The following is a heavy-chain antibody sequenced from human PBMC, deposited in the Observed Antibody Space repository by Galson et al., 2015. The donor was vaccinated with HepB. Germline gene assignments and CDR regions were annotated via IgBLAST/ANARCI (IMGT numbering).Heavy chain of an antibody. D-gene: IGHD3-10*01. CDR2: INAGNGNT. Sequence: SVKVSCKASGYTFTSYAMHWVRQAPGQRLEWMGWINAGNGNTKYSQKFQGRVTITRDTSASTAYMELSSLRSEDTAVYYCARMNYYGSGSYSYYYYGMDVWGQGTTVTVSS. J-gene: IGHJ6*02. V-gene: IGHV1-3*01. CDR3: ARMNYYGSGSYSYYYYGMDV. CDR1: GYTFTSYA.